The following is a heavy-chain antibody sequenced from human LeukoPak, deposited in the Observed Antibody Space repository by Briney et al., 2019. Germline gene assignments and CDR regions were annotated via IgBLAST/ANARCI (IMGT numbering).Heavy chain of an antibody. CDR1: GYTLTELS. CDR3: ATPWVVVPAANYGMDV. CDR2: FDPEDGET. Sequence: ASVKVSCKVSGYTLTELSMHWVRQAPGKGLEWMGGFDPEDGETIYAQKFQGRVTMTEDTSTDTAYMELSSLRSEDTAAYYCATPWVVVPAANYGMDVWGQGTTVTVSS. J-gene: IGHJ6*02. D-gene: IGHD2-2*01. V-gene: IGHV1-24*01.